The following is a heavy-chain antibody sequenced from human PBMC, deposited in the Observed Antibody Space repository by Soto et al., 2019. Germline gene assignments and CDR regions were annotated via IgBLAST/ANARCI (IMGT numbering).Heavy chain of an antibody. CDR3: ASHYDMWRGYLSPVDY. CDR2: IDTSGTKI. J-gene: IGHJ4*02. CDR1: GYTFSDYY. V-gene: IGHV3-11*01. Sequence: QVQLVESGGDLVKPGGSLRLSGAASGYTFSDYYMSWIRQAPGKGLEWISYIDTSGTKIYYADSVKGRFTITRDNAKDSLYLEMNRLREEDTSVYYCASHYDMWRGYLSPVDYWGEGTLGTVS. D-gene: IGHD3-3*01.